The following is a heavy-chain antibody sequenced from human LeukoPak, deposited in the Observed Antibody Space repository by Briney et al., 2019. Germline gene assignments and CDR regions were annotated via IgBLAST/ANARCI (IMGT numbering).Heavy chain of an antibody. J-gene: IGHJ4*02. Sequence: ASVKVSCKASGYTFTSYYMHWVRQAPGQGLEWMGIINPSGGSTSYAQKFQGRVTMTRDTSTSTVYMELRSLRSEDTAVYYCASSPRPGYYDFWSGSHYYFDYWGQGTLVTVSS. CDR1: GYTFTSYY. CDR2: INPSGGST. V-gene: IGHV1-46*01. CDR3: ASSPRPGYYDFWSGSHYYFDY. D-gene: IGHD3-3*01.